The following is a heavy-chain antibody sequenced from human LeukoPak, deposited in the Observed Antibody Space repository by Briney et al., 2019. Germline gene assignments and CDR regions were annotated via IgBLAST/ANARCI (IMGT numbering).Heavy chain of an antibody. CDR3: ARALMGRGVITYYYFDY. V-gene: IGHV4-61*01. CDR2: IYYSGST. Sequence: SETLSLTCTVSGGSVSSGSYYWSWIRQPPGKGLEWIGYIYYSGSTNYNPSLKSRVTISVDTSKNQFSLKLSSVTAADTAVYYCARALMGRGVITYYYFDYWGQGTLSPSPQ. J-gene: IGHJ4*02. CDR1: GGSVSSGSYY. D-gene: IGHD3-10*01.